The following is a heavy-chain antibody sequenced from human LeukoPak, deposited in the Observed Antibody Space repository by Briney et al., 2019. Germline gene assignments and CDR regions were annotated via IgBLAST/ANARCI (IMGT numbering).Heavy chain of an antibody. CDR1: GFTLGGHD. CDR2: VSAGHHA. D-gene: IGHD5-18*01. CDR3: VREARGYHYTYFDY. J-gene: IGHJ4*02. V-gene: IGHV3-13*01. Sequence: GGSLRLSCTASGFTLGGHDMHWVRQTTGDGLEWVAAVSAGHHAFYAGSVRGRFTVSREDAKNSLYLQMNSLRAGDTAVYYCVREARGYHYTYFDYWGQGSLVTVSS.